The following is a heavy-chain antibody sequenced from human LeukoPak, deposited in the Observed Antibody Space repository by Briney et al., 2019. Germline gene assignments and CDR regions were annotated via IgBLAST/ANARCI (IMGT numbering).Heavy chain of an antibody. D-gene: IGHD3-22*01. CDR3: AREDSSGYRSFDH. CDR1: GFTVSSNY. J-gene: IGHJ4*02. CDR2: IYSGGST. Sequence: PGGSPRLSCAASGFTVSSNYMNWVRQAPGKGLEWVSVIYSGGSTYYADSVKGRFTISRDNSMNTLYLQMNSLRAEDTAVYYCAREDSSGYRSFDHWGQGTLVTVSS. V-gene: IGHV3-53*01.